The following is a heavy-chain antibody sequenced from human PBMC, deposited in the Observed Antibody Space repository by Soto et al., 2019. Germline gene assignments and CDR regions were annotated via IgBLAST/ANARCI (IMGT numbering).Heavy chain of an antibody. Sequence: QITLKESGPTLVKPTQTLTLTCTFSGFSLSTNRVGVGWIRQPPGKALGGLALVYWDDDKRYRPYLKSRLTSTNEPAKNQLVLTMTTVDPVDTATYYCAHSPYPSSREFDYWGQGTLVTVSS. CDR3: AHSPYPSSREFDY. CDR1: GFSLSTNRVG. CDR2: VYWDDDK. V-gene: IGHV2-5*02. J-gene: IGHJ4*02. D-gene: IGHD6-13*01.